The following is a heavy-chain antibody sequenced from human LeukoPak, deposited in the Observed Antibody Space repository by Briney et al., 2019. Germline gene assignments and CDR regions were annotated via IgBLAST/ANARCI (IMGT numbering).Heavy chain of an antibody. CDR3: AAPFRITGTTFYH. J-gene: IGHJ1*01. Sequence: GGSLRLSCAASGFTFSSFWMNWVRQVPGKGLVWVSHIKSDGAKTNYADSVTGRFTISRDTARNTLYLQMNNLRVEDTAMYYCAAPFRITGTTFYHWGQGTLVTVSS. D-gene: IGHD1-20*01. CDR1: GFTFSSFW. V-gene: IGHV3-74*01. CDR2: IKSDGAKT.